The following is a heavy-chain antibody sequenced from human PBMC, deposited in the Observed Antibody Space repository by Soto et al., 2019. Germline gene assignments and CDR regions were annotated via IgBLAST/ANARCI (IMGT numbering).Heavy chain of an antibody. CDR1: GYTFTGYY. V-gene: IGHV1-2*02. D-gene: IGHD3-3*01. Sequence: GASVKVSCKASGYTFTGYYMHWVRQAPGQGLEWMGWINPNSGGTNYAQKFQGRVTITADKSTSTAYMELSSLRSEDTAVYYCARNDRTIFGVVIAAYYYGMDVWGQGTTVTVSS. CDR2: INPNSGGT. J-gene: IGHJ6*02. CDR3: ARNDRTIFGVVIAAYYYGMDV.